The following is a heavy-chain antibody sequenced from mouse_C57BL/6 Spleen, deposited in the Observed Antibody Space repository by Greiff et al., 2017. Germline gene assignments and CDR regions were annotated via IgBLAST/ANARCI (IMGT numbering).Heavy chain of an antibody. CDR2: IYPGDGDT. Sequence: VKLQESGPELVKPGASVKISCKASGYAFSSSWMNWVKQRPGKGLEWIGRIYPGDGDTNYNGKFKGKATLTADKSPSTAYMQLSSLTSEDSAVYFCARWRYYFGYWGQGTTLTVSS. J-gene: IGHJ2*01. V-gene: IGHV1-82*01. CDR3: ARWRYYFGY. CDR1: GYAFSSSW.